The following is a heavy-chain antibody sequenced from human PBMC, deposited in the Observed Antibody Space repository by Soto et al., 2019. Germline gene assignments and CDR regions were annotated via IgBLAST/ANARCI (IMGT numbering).Heavy chain of an antibody. Sequence: EVQLVESGGGLVQPGGSLRLSCTASGFTFSDHYMDWVRQAAGKGLEWVGRSRDKANSYTTEYAASVKGRFTFSRDDLQKSLYLQMNSLKAEDTAVYYCARSPLFEGSGSQYFDYWGQGTLVTVSS. V-gene: IGHV3-72*01. CDR1: GFTFSDHY. D-gene: IGHD3-10*01. CDR3: ARSPLFEGSGSQYFDY. CDR2: SRDKANSYTT. J-gene: IGHJ4*02.